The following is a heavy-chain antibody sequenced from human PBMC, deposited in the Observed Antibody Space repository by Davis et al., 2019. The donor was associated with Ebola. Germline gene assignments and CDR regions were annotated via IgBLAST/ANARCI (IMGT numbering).Heavy chain of an antibody. J-gene: IGHJ6*02. V-gene: IGHV4-59*01. CDR3: ARSNLEGYSYWIPLYHYYYGMDV. CDR2: IYYSGST. Sequence: SETLSLTCTVSGGSISSYYWRWIRQPPGKGLEWIGYIYYSGSTNYNPSLKSRVTISVDTSKNQFSLKLSSVTAADTAVYYCARSNLEGYSYWIPLYHYYYGMDVWGQGTTVTVSS. D-gene: IGHD5-18*01. CDR1: GGSISSYY.